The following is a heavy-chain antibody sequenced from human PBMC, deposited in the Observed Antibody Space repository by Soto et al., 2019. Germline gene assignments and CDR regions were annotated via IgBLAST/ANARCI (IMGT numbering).Heavy chain of an antibody. CDR1: GFTFTSYW. Sequence: EVQLVESGGGLVQPGGSLRLSCAASGFTFTSYWMHWVRQDPTKGLAWVSRINGDGSSVTYADSVKGRFTISRDNAKNTLYLEMNSLRAEDTAVYYCARASIVSNIGGFYWGQGTLVTVSS. J-gene: IGHJ4*02. V-gene: IGHV3-74*01. D-gene: IGHD5-12*01. CDR2: INGDGSSV. CDR3: ARASIVSNIGGFY.